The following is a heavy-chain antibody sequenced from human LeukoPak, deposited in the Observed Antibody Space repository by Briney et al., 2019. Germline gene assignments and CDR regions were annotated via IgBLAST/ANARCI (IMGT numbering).Heavy chain of an antibody. CDR2: IIPIFGTA. V-gene: IGHV1-69*13. CDR3: ARELMAAAGAFDI. CDR1: GYTFTGYY. J-gene: IGHJ3*02. Sequence: GASVKVSCKASGYTFTGYYVHWVRQAPGQGLEWMGGIIPIFGTANYAQKFQGRVTITADESTSTAYMELSSLRSEDTAVYYCARELMAAAGAFDIWGQGTMVTVSS. D-gene: IGHD6-13*01.